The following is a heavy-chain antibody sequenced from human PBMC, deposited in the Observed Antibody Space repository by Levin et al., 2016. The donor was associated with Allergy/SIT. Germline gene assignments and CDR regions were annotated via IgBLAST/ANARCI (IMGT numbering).Heavy chain of an antibody. CDR1: GGTFSSYA. J-gene: IGHJ5*02. CDR2: IIPILGIA. CDR3: ARGTNILLGFTIFGVNDNWFDP. D-gene: IGHD3-3*01. V-gene: IGHV1-69*04. Sequence: SVKVSCKASGGTFSSYAISWVRQAPGQGLEWMGRIIPILGIANYAQKLQGRVTMTTDTSTSTAYMELRSLRSDDTAVYYCARGTNILLGFTIFGVNDNWFDPWGQGTLVTVSS.